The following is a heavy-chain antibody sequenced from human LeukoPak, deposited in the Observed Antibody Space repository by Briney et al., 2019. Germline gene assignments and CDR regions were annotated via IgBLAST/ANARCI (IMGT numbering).Heavy chain of an antibody. V-gene: IGHV3-53*01. CDR3: ARTLAADCTNGVCPNRYYYYYYYMDV. CDR2: IYSGGST. Sequence: GGSLRLSCAASGFTVSSNYMSWVRQAPGKGLEWVSVIYSGGSTYYADSVKGRFTISRGNSENTLFLQMNSLRAEDTAVYYCARTLAADCTNGVCPNRYYYYYYYMDVWGKGTKVTVSS. CDR1: GFTVSSNY. D-gene: IGHD2-8*01. J-gene: IGHJ6*03.